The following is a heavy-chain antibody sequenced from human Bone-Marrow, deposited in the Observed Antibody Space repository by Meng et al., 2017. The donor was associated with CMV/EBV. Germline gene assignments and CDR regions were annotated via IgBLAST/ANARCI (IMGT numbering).Heavy chain of an antibody. J-gene: IGHJ4*02. CDR2: ISSSSSTI. Sequence: GESLKISCAASGFTFSSYSMNWVRQAPGKGLEWVSYISSSSSTIYYADSVKGRFTISRDNAKNSLYLQMNSLRAEDTAVYYCAKECGGFSSSGLKALDYWGQGTLVTVSS. CDR1: GFTFSSYS. CDR3: AKECGGFSSSGLKALDY. V-gene: IGHV3-48*04. D-gene: IGHD3-22*01.